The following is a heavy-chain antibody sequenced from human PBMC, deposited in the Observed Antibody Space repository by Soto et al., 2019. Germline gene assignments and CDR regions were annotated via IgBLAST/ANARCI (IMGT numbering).Heavy chain of an antibody. D-gene: IGHD2-2*01. CDR3: ARDKPRSQEPAAIDGWFDP. CDR2: VKSKNDGGTT. J-gene: IGHJ5*02. Sequence: GGSLRLSCAASGFTFSNAWINWVRQAPGKGLEWVGRVKSKNDGGTTDFAAPVKGRFAISRDDSKNMVYLEMNSLRAEDTAVYYCARDKPRSQEPAAIDGWFDPWGQGTLVTVSS. V-gene: IGHV3-15*07. CDR1: GFTFSNAW.